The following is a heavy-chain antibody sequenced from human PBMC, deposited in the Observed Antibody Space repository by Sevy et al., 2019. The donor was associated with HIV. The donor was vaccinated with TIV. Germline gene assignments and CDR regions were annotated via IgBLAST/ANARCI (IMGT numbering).Heavy chain of an antibody. V-gene: IGHV3-23*01. CDR3: AGGDTTMITDLDY. Sequence: GGSLKLSCAASGLTLTTPAMSWVRQAPGKGLEWVAGVTSDGTTNYAASVRDRFTVSRDNPKNTLYLQLNSLRADDTAVFYCAGGDTTMITDLDYWGQGTLVTVSS. CDR2: VTSDGTT. D-gene: IGHD3-16*01. CDR1: GLTLTTPA. J-gene: IGHJ4*02.